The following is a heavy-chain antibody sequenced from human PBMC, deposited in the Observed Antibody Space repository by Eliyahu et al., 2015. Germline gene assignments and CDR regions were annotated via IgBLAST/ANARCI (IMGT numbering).Heavy chain of an antibody. D-gene: IGHD6-13*01. V-gene: IGHV3-30-3*01. CDR2: ILXDGRNX. J-gene: IGHJ6*02. CDR1: GFFFXSYA. Sequence: QVQLVESGGGVVQPGGSLRLSXVGXGFFFXSYAVHWFRQAPGKGLEWVAVILXDGRNXYYADSVKGRFTISRDNSKNTVSLQMDSLSNEDTAIYYCARDEQAAYYYYHGMDVWGQGTTVTVSS. CDR3: ARDEQAAYYYYHGMDV.